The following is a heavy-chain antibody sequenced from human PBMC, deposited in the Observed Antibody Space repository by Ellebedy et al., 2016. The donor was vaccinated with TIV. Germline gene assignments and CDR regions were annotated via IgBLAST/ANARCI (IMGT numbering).Heavy chain of an antibody. D-gene: IGHD3-22*01. CDR1: GYTFTSYF. V-gene: IGHV1-46*01. CDR3: AGGDNYYYDSSGHYYSY. J-gene: IGHJ4*02. Sequence: ASVKVSCKASGYTFTSYFLYWVRQALGQGLEWMGIINPTSGSSNYAQKFQGRVTMTRDTSTSTVYMDLSSLRSEETAVYYCAGGDNYYYDSSGHYYSYWGQGTLVTVSS. CDR2: INPTSGSS.